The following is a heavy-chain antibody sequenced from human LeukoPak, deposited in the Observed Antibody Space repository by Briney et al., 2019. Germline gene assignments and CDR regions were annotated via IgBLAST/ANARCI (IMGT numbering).Heavy chain of an antibody. Sequence: GGSLRLSCAASGFTFSYYSMNWVRQAPGKGLEWVSSISGSSSYIYYADSLKGRFTISRDNAKNSLYLHTNSLRAEDTAVYYCARSPGNSPYYFDYWGQGTLVTVSS. J-gene: IGHJ4*02. CDR3: ARSPGNSPYYFDY. CDR2: ISGSSSYI. CDR1: GFTFSYYS. D-gene: IGHD4-23*01. V-gene: IGHV3-21*01.